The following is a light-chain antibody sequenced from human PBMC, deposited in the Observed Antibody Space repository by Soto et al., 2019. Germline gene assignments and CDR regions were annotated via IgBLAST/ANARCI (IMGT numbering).Light chain of an antibody. V-gene: IGKV3D-15*01. J-gene: IGKJ4*01. CDR1: QRVSSN. CDR2: GQY. CDR3: KQYNKWHRELT. Sequence: EILVTQSPATXSVTLQKSATLPCRASQRVSSNSAWYQNKTGPAHTXLXXGQYTSANAIHDRLSGSGSGTELTLTLTSRKAEDFAVYHCKQYNKWHRELTFGRGTKVDI.